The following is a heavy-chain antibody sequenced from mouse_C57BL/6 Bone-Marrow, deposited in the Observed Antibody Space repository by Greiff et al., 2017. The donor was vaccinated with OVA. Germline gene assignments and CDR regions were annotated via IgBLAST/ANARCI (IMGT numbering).Heavy chain of an antibody. CDR1: GYTFTSYW. V-gene: IGHV1-69*01. Sequence: QVHVKQPGAELVMPGASVKLSCKASGYTFTSYWMHWVKQRPGQGLEWIGEIDPSDSYTNYNQKFKGKSTLTVDKSSSTAYMQLSSLTSEDSAVYYCATRIYYDYDGYFDYWGQGTTLTVSS. CDR3: ATRIYYDYDGYFDY. D-gene: IGHD2-4*01. J-gene: IGHJ2*01. CDR2: IDPSDSYT.